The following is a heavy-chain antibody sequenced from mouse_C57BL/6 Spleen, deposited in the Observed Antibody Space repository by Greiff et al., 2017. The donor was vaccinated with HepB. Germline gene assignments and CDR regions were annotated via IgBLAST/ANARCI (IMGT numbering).Heavy chain of an antibody. CDR1: GYTFTSYW. CDR2: IYPGNSDT. D-gene: IGHD1-1*01. J-gene: IGHJ2*01. CDR3: TRFYYYGSFDY. Sequence: VQLQQSGTVLARPGASVKMSCKTSGYTFTSYWMHWVKQRPGQGLEWIGAIYPGNSDTSYNQKFKGKAKLTAVTPASTAYMELSSLTNEDSAVYYCTRFYYYGSFDYWGQGTTLTVSS. V-gene: IGHV1-5*01.